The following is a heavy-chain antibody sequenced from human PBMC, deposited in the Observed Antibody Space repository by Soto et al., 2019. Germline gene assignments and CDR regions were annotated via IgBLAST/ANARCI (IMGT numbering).Heavy chain of an antibody. CDR1: GGTFSSYT. D-gene: IGHD6-6*01. Sequence: ASVKVSCKASGGTFSSYTISWVRQAPGQGLEWMGRIIPILGIANYAQKFQGRVTITADKSTSTAYMELSSLRSEDTAVYYCARDDAYSSSSPGFYYYYYYMDVWGKGTTVTVSS. J-gene: IGHJ6*03. V-gene: IGHV1-69*04. CDR2: IIPILGIA. CDR3: ARDDAYSSSSPGFYYYYYYMDV.